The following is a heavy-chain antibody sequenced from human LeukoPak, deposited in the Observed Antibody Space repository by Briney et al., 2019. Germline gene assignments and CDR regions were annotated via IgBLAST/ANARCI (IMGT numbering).Heavy chain of an antibody. Sequence: GGSLGLSCAASGFTFSSYGMHWVRQAPGKGLEWVAVISYDGSNKYYADSVKGRFTISRDNSKNTLYLQMNSLRAEDTAVYYCAKDGLTRAFDIWGQGTMVTVSS. CDR1: GFTFSSYG. D-gene: IGHD3-10*01. J-gene: IGHJ3*02. V-gene: IGHV3-30*18. CDR3: AKDGLTRAFDI. CDR2: ISYDGSNK.